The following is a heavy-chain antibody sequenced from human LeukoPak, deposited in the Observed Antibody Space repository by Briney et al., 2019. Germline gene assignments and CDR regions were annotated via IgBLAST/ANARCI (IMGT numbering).Heavy chain of an antibody. V-gene: IGHV4-59*01. J-gene: IGHJ6*03. CDR1: VGSISSYY. Sequence: PSETLSLTCTVSVGSISSYYWSWIRQPPGKGLEWIGYIYYSGSTNYNPSLKSRVTISVDTSKNQFSLKLSSATAADTAVYYCAREDYGDYMDVWGKGTTVTVSS. CDR3: AREDYGDYMDV. D-gene: IGHD4-17*01. CDR2: IYYSGST.